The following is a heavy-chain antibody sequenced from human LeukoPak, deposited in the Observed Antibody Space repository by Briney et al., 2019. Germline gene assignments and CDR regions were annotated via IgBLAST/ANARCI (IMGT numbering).Heavy chain of an antibody. CDR2: IYPGDSDT. CDR3: ARHPVITFGGVIGHFDY. CDR1: GYSFTSYW. J-gene: IGHJ4*02. Sequence: GESLQISCKGSGYSFTSYWIGWVRQMPGKGLEWMGIIYPGDSDTRYSPSFQGQVTISADKSISTAYLQWSSLKASDTAMYYCARHPVITFGGVIGHFDYWGQGTLVTVSS. V-gene: IGHV5-51*01. D-gene: IGHD3-16*02.